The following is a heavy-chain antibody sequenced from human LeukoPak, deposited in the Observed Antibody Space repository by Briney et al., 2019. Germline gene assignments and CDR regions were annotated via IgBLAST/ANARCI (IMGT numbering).Heavy chain of an antibody. CDR1: GFTFSSYA. V-gene: IGHV3-23*01. Sequence: PGGSLRLSCAASGFTFSSYAMSWVRQAPGKGLEWVSAISGSGGSTYYADSVKGRFTISRDNAKNSLYLQMNSLRAEDTAVYYCAREVEGATNYWGQGTLVTVSS. D-gene: IGHD1-26*01. CDR2: ISGSGGST. CDR3: AREVEGATNY. J-gene: IGHJ4*02.